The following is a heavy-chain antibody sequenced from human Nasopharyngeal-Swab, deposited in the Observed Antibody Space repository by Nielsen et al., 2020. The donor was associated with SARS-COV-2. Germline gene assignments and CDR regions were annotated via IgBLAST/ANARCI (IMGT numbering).Heavy chain of an antibody. J-gene: IGHJ4*02. CDR2: ISSNGGGT. CDR3: GAYYYGSGTDFDY. D-gene: IGHD3-10*01. V-gene: IGHV3-64D*06. CDR1: GFTFSSYA. Sequence: GGSLRLSCSASGFTFSSYAMHWVRQAPGKGLEYVSAISSNGGGTYYADSVKGRFTISRDNSKNTLYLQMSSLRAEDTAVYYCGAYYYGSGTDFDYWGQGTLVTVSS.